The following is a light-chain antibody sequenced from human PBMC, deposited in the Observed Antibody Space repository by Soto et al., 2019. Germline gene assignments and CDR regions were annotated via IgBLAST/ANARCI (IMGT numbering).Light chain of an antibody. CDR1: SSDVGGYNY. CDR2: EVN. Sequence: QSVLTQPPSASGSPGQSVTISCTGTSSDVGGYNYVSWYQQFPGKAPKLMIYEVNKRPSGVPDRFSGSKSGNTASLTVSGLQAEDEADYYCGSYTDITKSLVFGTGTKVTVL. CDR3: GSYTDITKSLV. V-gene: IGLV2-8*01. J-gene: IGLJ1*01.